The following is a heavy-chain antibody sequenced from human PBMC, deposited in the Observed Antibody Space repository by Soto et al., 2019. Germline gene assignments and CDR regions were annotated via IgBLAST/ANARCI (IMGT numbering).Heavy chain of an antibody. V-gene: IGHV2-5*02. D-gene: IGHD2-21*02. J-gene: IGHJ2*01. CDR1: GFSLSTSGVG. CDR3: AHVVTRLWYFDL. CDR2: IYWDDDK. Sequence: QITLKESGPTLVKPTQTLTLTCTFSGFSLSTSGVGVGWIRQPPGKALEWLALIYWDDDKRYSPSLKSRLTIXXDXSKNQVVLTMTNMDPVDTATYYCAHVVTRLWYFDLWGRGTLVTVSS.